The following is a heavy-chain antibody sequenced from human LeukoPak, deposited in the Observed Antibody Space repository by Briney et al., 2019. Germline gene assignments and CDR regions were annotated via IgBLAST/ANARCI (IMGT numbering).Heavy chain of an antibody. CDR2: IYYSGST. Sequence: ASETLSLTCTVSGVSVSSGSYYWSWIRQPPGKGLEWIGYIYYSGSTNYNPSLKSRVTISVDTSKNQFSLKLSSVTAADTAVYYCARGDIVATHFDYWGQGTLVTVSS. CDR1: GVSVSSGSYY. J-gene: IGHJ4*02. V-gene: IGHV4-61*01. D-gene: IGHD5-12*01. CDR3: ARGDIVATHFDY.